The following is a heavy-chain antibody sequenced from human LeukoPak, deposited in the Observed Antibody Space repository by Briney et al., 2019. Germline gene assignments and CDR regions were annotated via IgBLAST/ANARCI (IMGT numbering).Heavy chain of an antibody. D-gene: IGHD3-3*01. Sequence: HPGGSLRLSCAASGFTFSSYGMHWVRQAPGKGLEWVAVIWYDGSNKYYADSAKGRFTISRDNSKNTLYLQMNSLRAEDTAVYYCARDRQYDFWSGYRYPDYYYYMDVWGKGTTVTVSS. V-gene: IGHV3-33*01. J-gene: IGHJ6*03. CDR2: IWYDGSNK. CDR3: ARDRQYDFWSGYRYPDYYYYMDV. CDR1: GFTFSSYG.